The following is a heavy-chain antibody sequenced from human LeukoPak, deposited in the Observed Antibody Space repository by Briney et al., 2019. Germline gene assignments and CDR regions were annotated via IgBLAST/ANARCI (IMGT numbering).Heavy chain of an antibody. Sequence: SETLSLTCAVSGYPISSGYYWGWIRQPPGKGMEWIGSIYHSGSTYYNPSLKSRVTISVDTSKNQFSLKLSSVTAADTAVYYCARDLGDYYDSSGYYYFDYWGQGTLVTVSS. CDR1: GYPISSGYY. D-gene: IGHD3-22*01. V-gene: IGHV4-38-2*02. J-gene: IGHJ4*02. CDR3: ARDLGDYYDSSGYYYFDY. CDR2: IYHSGST.